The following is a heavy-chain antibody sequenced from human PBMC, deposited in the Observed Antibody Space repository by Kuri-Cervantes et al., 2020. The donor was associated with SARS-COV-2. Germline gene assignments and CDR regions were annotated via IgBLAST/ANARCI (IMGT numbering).Heavy chain of an antibody. D-gene: IGHD6-19*01. J-gene: IGHJ5*02. Sequence: SETLSLTCAVYGGSFSGYYWSWIRQPPGKGLEWIGEINHSGSTNYNPSLKSRVTISVDTSKNQSSLKLSSVTAADTAVYYCARARRSSGWATAGLNWFDPWGQGTLVTVSS. CDR1: GGSFSGYY. CDR2: INHSGST. CDR3: ARARRSSGWATAGLNWFDP. V-gene: IGHV4-34*01.